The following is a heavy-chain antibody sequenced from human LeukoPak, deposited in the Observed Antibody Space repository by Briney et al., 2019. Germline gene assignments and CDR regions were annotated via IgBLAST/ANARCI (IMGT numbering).Heavy chain of an antibody. CDR3: ARLNKLRYFDL. D-gene: IGHD1/OR15-1a*01. CDR2: IYHDGST. J-gene: IGHJ2*01. V-gene: IGHV4-4*02. Sequence: PSETLSLTCAVSGGSISSNNWWIWVRQSPEKGLEWIGEIYHDGSTNYNPSPKSRVTISMDKSKNQLSLKLNFVTAADTAVYYCARLNKLRYFDLWGRGTLVTVSS. CDR1: GGSISSNNW.